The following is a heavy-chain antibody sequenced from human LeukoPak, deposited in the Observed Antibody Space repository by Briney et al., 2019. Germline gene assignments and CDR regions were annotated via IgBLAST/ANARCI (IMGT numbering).Heavy chain of an antibody. Sequence: SETLSLTCTVSGVSISSYYWSWIRQPPGKGLEWIGYIYYSGSTNYNPSLKSRVTISVDTSKNQFSLKLSSVTAADTAVYYCANSVDIVATRFDYWGQGTLVTVSS. J-gene: IGHJ4*02. V-gene: IGHV4-59*01. CDR2: IYYSGST. CDR1: GVSISSYY. CDR3: ANSVDIVATRFDY. D-gene: IGHD5-12*01.